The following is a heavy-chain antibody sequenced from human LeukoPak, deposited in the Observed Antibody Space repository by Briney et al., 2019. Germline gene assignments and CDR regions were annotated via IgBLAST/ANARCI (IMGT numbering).Heavy chain of an antibody. CDR1: GYTFTSYG. D-gene: IGHD3-10*01. J-gene: IGHJ4*02. V-gene: IGHV1-18*04. Sequence: ASVKVSCRASGYTFTSYGISWARQAPGQGLEWMGWISAYNGNTNYAQKLQGRVTMTTDTSTSTAYMELRSLRSDDTAVYYCARDGAQLLWFGELLYKGDYFDYWGQGTLVTVSS. CDR2: ISAYNGNT. CDR3: ARDGAQLLWFGELLYKGDYFDY.